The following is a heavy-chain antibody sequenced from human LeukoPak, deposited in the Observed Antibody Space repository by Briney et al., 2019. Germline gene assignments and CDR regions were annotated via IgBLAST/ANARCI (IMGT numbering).Heavy chain of an antibody. CDR3: AKDFRGMTTVTNFDY. D-gene: IGHD4-17*01. CDR1: GFTFSTYA. Sequence: GGSLRLSCAASGFTFSTYAMNWVRQAPGKGLEWVAVISYDGSNKNYADSVKGRFTISRDNSKNTLYLQMNSLRAEDTAVYYCAKDFRGMTTVTNFDYWGQGTLATVSS. CDR2: ISYDGSNK. J-gene: IGHJ4*02. V-gene: IGHV3-30*18.